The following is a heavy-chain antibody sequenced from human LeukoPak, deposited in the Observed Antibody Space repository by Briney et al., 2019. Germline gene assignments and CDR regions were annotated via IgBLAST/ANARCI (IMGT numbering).Heavy chain of an antibody. Sequence: GGSLRLSCAASGFTFSSHAMSWVRQAPGKGLEWVSAISDSGGSTYYADSVKGRFTISRDNSKNTLYLQMNSLRAKDTAVYYCAKGGYSGYDSGGYFDYWGQGTLVTVSS. CDR3: AKGGYSGYDSGGYFDY. D-gene: IGHD5-12*01. CDR2: ISDSGGST. J-gene: IGHJ4*02. V-gene: IGHV3-23*01. CDR1: GFTFSSHA.